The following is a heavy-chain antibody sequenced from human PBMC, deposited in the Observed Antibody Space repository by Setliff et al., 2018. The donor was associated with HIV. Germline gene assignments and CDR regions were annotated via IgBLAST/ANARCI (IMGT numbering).Heavy chain of an antibody. CDR1: GGSISRSSYH. D-gene: IGHD3-10*01. V-gene: IGHV4-39*01. J-gene: IGHJ6*03. CDR3: ARHGKDKGSESYYRPPNYYYYYMDV. CDR2: FYYSGNT. Sequence: SETLSLTCTVSGGSISRSSYHWGWIRQPPGKGLEWIGSFYYSGNTYYNPSLKSRVTISVDTSKDQFSLRLNSVTAADTAVYHCARHGKDKGSESYYRPPNYYYYYMDVWGKGTTVTVSS.